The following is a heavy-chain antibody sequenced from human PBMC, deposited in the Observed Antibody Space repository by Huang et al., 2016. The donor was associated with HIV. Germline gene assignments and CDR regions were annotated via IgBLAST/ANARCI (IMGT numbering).Heavy chain of an antibody. Sequence: QVQLVQSGAEVKKPGTSVKVSCKTSGYTFSSHALHWLRQAPGQRPEWMGWINGGKGDTKYSQKLQGRVTITSDTSANIGYMELNSLLSEDTAGYYCARDPLDIRRHFDFWGQGSLVTVSS. CDR2: INGGKGDT. J-gene: IGHJ4*02. CDR1: GYTFSSHA. CDR3: ARDPLDIRRHFDF. D-gene: IGHD3-3*01. V-gene: IGHV1-3*01.